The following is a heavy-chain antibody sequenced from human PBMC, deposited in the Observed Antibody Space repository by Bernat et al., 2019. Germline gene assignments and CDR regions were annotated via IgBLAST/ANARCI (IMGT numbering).Heavy chain of an antibody. CDR1: GFTFSSYE. V-gene: IGHV3-48*03. CDR3: ARETVVAATRIQTLDY. D-gene: IGHD2-15*01. CDR2: ISSSGSTI. J-gene: IGHJ4*02. Sequence: EVQLVESGGGLVQPGGSLRLSCAASGFTFSSYEMNWVRQAPGKGLEWVSYISSSGSTIYYADSVKGQFTISRDNAKISMYLQMNSLRAEDTAIYYCARETVVAATRIQTLDYWGQGTLVTVSS.